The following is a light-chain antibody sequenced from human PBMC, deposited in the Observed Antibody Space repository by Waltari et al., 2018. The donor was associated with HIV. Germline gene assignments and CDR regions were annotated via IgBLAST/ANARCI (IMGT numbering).Light chain of an antibody. J-gene: IGKJ1*01. CDR2: SAS. V-gene: IGKV1-5*03. Sequence: DIQMTQSPSTLSASVGDRVTITCRASQSISGWLAWYQQKPGRAPKLLIYSASTLESGVPSRFSGSGSGTEFTLTINSLQPVDFAIYYCQQYSTYSWTFGQGTKVEIK. CDR1: QSISGW. CDR3: QQYSTYSWT.